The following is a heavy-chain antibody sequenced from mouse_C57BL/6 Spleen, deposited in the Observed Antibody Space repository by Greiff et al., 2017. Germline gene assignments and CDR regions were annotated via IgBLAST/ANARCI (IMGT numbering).Heavy chain of an antibody. CDR1: GYTFTDYY. D-gene: IGHD1-1*01. Sequence: EVQLQQSGPELVKPGASVKISCKASGYTFTDYYMNWVKQSHGKSLKWIGDINPNNGGTSYTQKFKGKATLTVDKSSSTAYMELRSLTSEDSAVYYCARWGYYGSSSYWGQGTTLTVSS. J-gene: IGHJ2*01. CDR2: INPNNGGT. CDR3: ARWGYYGSSSY. V-gene: IGHV1-26*01.